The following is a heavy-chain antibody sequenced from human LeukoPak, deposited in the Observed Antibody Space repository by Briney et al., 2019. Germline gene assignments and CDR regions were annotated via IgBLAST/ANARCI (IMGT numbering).Heavy chain of an antibody. J-gene: IGHJ6*02. CDR3: ARDGYSGYVRLPHYYYYGMDV. Sequence: KPSETLSLTCAVHGVSFSGYYWSWIRQPPGKGLEWIGEINHSGSTNYNPSLKSRVTISVDTSKNQFSLKLSSVTAADTAVYYCARDGYSGYVRLPHYYYYGMDVWGQGTTVTVSS. D-gene: IGHD5-12*01. V-gene: IGHV4-34*01. CDR2: INHSGST. CDR1: GVSFSGYY.